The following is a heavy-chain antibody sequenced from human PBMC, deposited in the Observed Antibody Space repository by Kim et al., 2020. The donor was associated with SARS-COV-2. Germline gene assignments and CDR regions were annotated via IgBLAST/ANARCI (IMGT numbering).Heavy chain of an antibody. V-gene: IGHV4-4*02. J-gene: IGHJ6*02. D-gene: IGHD1-26*01. CDR2: IYHSGST. Sequence: SETLSLTCAVSGGSISSSNWWSWVRQPPGKGLEWIGEIYHSGSTNYNPSLKSRVTISVDKSKNQFSLKLSSVTAADTAVYYCARGGGSYYFDYYYGMDVWGQGTTVTVSS. CDR1: GGSISSSNW. CDR3: ARGGGSYYFDYYYGMDV.